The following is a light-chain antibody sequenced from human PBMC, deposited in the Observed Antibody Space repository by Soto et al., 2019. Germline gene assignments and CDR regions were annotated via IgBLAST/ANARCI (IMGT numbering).Light chain of an antibody. J-gene: IGLJ2*01. CDR3: SSFVGSPVV. Sequence: QSAPTQPPSASGSPGQSVTIPCTGTSSDVGHYKYVSCHQQHPGKVLKLLIYEVSKRPSGVPDRFSGSKSGNTASLTVSGLQAEDEADYYCSSFVGSPVVFGGGTNSPS. CDR2: EVS. V-gene: IGLV2-8*01. CDR1: SSDVGHYKY.